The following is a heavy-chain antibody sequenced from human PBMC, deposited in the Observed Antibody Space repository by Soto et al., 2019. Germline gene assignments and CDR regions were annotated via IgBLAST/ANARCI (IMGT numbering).Heavy chain of an antibody. D-gene: IGHD2-15*01. CDR2: IRSKANSYAT. J-gene: IGHJ4*02. CDR3: TSHSPEDMIRN. CDR1: GFTFSGSA. Sequence: SLRLSCAASGFTFSGSAMHWVRQASGKGLEWVGRIRSKANSYATAYAASVKGRFTISRDDSKNTAYLQMNSLKTEDTAVYYCTSHSPEDMIRNWGQGTPVTVSS. V-gene: IGHV3-73*01.